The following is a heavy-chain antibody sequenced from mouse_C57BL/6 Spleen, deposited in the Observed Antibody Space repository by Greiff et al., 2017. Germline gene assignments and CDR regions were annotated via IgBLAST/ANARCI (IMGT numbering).Heavy chain of an antibody. CDR1: GFTFSSYA. J-gene: IGHJ1*03. D-gene: IGHD1-1*01. V-gene: IGHV5-4*01. CDR2: ISDGGSYT. Sequence: EVQLVESGGGLVKPGGSLKLSCAASGFTFSSYAMSWVRQTPEKRLEWVATISDGGSYTYYPDNVKGRFTISRDNAKNNLYLQMSHLKSEDTAMYYCARDYYGSSYVDWYFDVWGTGTTVTVSS. CDR3: ARDYYGSSYVDWYFDV.